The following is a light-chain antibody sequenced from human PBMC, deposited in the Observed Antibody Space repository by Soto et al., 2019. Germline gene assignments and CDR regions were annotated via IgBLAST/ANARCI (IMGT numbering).Light chain of an antibody. CDR1: QSVRSSY. CDR3: QQYNNWPRT. CDR2: GAS. Sequence: VLTQSPCTLSLSPGERATLSCRASQSVRSSYLAWYQQKPGQAPRLLIYGASTRATGIPDRFSGSGSGTDFTLTISSLQSEDFAVYYCQQYNNWPRTFGQGTKVDIK. V-gene: IGKV3-20*01. J-gene: IGKJ1*01.